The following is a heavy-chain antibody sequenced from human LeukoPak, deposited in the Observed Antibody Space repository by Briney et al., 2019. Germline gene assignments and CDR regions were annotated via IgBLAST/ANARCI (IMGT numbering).Heavy chain of an antibody. CDR2: IIPIFGTA. CDR3: ASLRAAVGLRY. Sequence: RASVKVSCKASGGTFSSYAISWVRQAPGQGLEWMGGIIPIFGTANYAQKFQGRVTITADESTSTAYMELSSLRSEDTAVYYCASLRAAVGLRYWGQGTLVTVSS. CDR1: GGTFSSYA. J-gene: IGHJ4*02. V-gene: IGHV1-69*13. D-gene: IGHD6-13*01.